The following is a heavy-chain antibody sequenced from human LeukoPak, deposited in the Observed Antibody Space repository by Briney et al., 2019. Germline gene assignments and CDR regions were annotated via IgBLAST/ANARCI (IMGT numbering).Heavy chain of an antibody. CDR2: ISSSSSYI. Sequence: GGSLRLSCAASGFTFSSYSMNWVRQAPGKGLEWVSSISSSSSYIYYADSVKGRFTISRDNAKNSLYLQMNSLRAEDTAVYYCARGLYGGNSVDYWGQGTLVTVSS. CDR3: ARGLYGGNSVDY. CDR1: GFTFSSYS. D-gene: IGHD4-23*01. V-gene: IGHV3-21*01. J-gene: IGHJ4*02.